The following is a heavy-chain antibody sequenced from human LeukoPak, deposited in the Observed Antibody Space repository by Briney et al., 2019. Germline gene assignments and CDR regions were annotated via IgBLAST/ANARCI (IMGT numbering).Heavy chain of an antibody. CDR1: GGSISSSSYF. J-gene: IGHJ4*02. CDR2: IYYSGNT. CDR3: ARRNRWELLDF. D-gene: IGHD1-26*01. Sequence: KSSETLSLTCTVSGGSISSSSYFWGWIRQPPGKGLEWIGSIYYSGNTYYNPSLKSRVTISLDTSKNQFPLKLGSVTAADTAVYYCARRNRWELLDFWGQGTLVTVSS. V-gene: IGHV4-39*01.